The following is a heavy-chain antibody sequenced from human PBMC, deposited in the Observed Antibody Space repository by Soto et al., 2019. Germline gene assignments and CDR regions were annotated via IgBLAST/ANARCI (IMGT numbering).Heavy chain of an antibody. CDR1: GFTFSSYS. J-gene: IGHJ4*02. CDR3: ARKAVAGPFDY. D-gene: IGHD6-19*01. V-gene: IGHV3-48*02. CDR2: ISSSSTI. Sequence: GSLRLSCAASGFTFSSYSMNWVRQAPGKGLEWVSYISSSSTIYYEDSVKGRFTISRDNAKNSLYLQMNSLRDEDTAVYYCARKAVAGPFDYWGQGTLVTVSS.